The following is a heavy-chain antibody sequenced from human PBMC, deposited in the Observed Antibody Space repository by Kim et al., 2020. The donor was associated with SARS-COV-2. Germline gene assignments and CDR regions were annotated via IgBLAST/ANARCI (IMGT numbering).Heavy chain of an antibody. J-gene: IGHJ4*02. CDR3: ARAPNDFWSGYPYYFDY. V-gene: IGHV4-61*01. Sequence: SETLSLTCTVSGGSVSSGSYFWSWIRQPPGKGLEWIGYIYYSGNTNSNPSLKSRVTMSIYTSKNQFSLKLRSVTAADTALYYCARAPNDFWSGYPYYFDYWGQGTLVTVSS. D-gene: IGHD3-3*01. CDR2: IYYSGNT. CDR1: GGSVSSGSYF.